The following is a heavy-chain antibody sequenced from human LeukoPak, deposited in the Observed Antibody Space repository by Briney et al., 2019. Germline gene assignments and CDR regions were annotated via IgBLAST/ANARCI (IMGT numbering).Heavy chain of an antibody. CDR3: ARAPSPYSSGWSPQKNYYFDY. CDR2: IIPIFGTA. V-gene: IGHV1-69*05. J-gene: IGHJ4*02. D-gene: IGHD6-19*01. CDR1: GGTFSSYA. Sequence: ASAKVSCKASGGTFSSYAISWARQAPGQGLEWMGGIIPIFGTANYAQKFQGRVTNTTDESTSTAYMELSSLRSEDTAVYYCARAPSPYSSGWSPQKNYYFDYWGQGTLVTVSS.